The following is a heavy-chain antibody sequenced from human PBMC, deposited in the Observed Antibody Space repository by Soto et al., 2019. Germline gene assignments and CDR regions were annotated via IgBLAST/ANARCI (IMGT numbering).Heavy chain of an antibody. Sequence: QVQLVESGGGLVKPGGSLRLSCAASGFTFSDYYMTWIRQAPGKGLEWISYISSGSTYTNYADSVKGRFTISRDNANNSLYLQINSLRAEDTSVYYCPVYCSGCPSYSGNYYSGIDFWAQGPPVPLSS. V-gene: IGHV3-11*05. CDR3: PVYCSGCPSYSGNYYSGIDF. D-gene: IGHD2-15*01. J-gene: IGHJ6*02. CDR2: ISSGSTYT. CDR1: GFTFSDYY.